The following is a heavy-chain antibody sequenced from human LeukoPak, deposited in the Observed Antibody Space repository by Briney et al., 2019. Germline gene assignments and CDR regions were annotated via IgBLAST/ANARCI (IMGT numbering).Heavy chain of an antibody. CDR2: IWYDGSNK. Sequence: GGSLRLSCAASGFTFSSYGMHWVRQAPGKGLEWVAVIWYDGSNKYYADSVKGRFTISRDNSKNTLYLQMNSLRAEDTAVYYCAASSSSKQPPFDYWGQGTLVTVSS. CDR3: AASSSSKQPPFDY. CDR1: GFTFSSYG. V-gene: IGHV3-33*01. J-gene: IGHJ4*02. D-gene: IGHD2-2*01.